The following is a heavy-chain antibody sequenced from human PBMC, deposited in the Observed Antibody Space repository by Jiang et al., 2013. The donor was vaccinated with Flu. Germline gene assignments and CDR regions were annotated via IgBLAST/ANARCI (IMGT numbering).Heavy chain of an antibody. CDR3: ATDRTMVRGVDSFYYSGMDV. J-gene: IGHJ6*02. D-gene: IGHD3-10*01. CDR1: DFPFRFYT. V-gene: IGHV3-21*01. CDR2: ISGGTTYK. Sequence: VQLVESGGGLVQPGGSLTLSCAASDFPFRFYTMNWVRQAPGKGLEWVSSISGGTTYKYYADSVKGRFTISRDNAKNSLFLQMNTLTADDTAIYYCATDRTMVRGVDSFYYSGMDVWGQGTTVTVSS.